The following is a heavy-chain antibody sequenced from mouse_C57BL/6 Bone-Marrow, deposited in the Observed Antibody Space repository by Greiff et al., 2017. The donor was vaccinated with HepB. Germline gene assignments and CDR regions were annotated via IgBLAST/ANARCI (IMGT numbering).Heavy chain of an antibody. CDR3: ARQYYYGSSNWYFDV. CDR2: ISGGGGNT. CDR1: GFTFSSYT. J-gene: IGHJ1*03. D-gene: IGHD1-1*01. V-gene: IGHV5-9*01. Sequence: EVQRVESGGGLVKPGGSLKLSCAASGFTFSSYTTSWVRQTPEKRLEWVATISGGGGNTYYPDSVKGRFTISRDNAKNTLYLQMSSLRSEDTALYYCARQYYYGSSNWYFDVWGTGTTVTVSS.